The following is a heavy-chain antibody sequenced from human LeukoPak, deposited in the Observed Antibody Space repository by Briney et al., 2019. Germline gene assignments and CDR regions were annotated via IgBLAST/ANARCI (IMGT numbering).Heavy chain of an antibody. CDR1: GFTFSSYS. J-gene: IGHJ3*02. CDR2: ISRNGDST. CDR3: ARGPGAFDI. D-gene: IGHD2-2*01. V-gene: IGHV3-64*04. Sequence: PGGSLRLSCAASGFTFSSYSMNWVRQAPGKGLEYVSAISRNGDSTYYADSVKGRFTISGDNSKNTLFLQMNSLRAEDTAVYYCARGPGAFDIWGQGTMVTVSS.